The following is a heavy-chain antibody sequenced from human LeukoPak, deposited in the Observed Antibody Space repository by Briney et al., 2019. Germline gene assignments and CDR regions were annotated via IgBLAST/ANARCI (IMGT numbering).Heavy chain of an antibody. CDR1: GYTFTRYA. Sequence: GASVKVSCKASGYTFTRYAMNWVRQAPGQGLEWMGWINTNTGNPTYAQGFTGRFVFSLDTSVSTAYLQTSSLKAEDTAVYYCARAYYYDSSGPPETSGYFDYWGQGTLVTVSS. CDR2: INTNTGNP. D-gene: IGHD3-22*01. J-gene: IGHJ4*02. CDR3: ARAYYYDSSGPPETSGYFDY. V-gene: IGHV7-4-1*02.